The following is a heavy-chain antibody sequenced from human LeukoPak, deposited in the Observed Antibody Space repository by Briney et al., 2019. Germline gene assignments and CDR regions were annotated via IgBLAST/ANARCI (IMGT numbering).Heavy chain of an antibody. D-gene: IGHD6-13*01. V-gene: IGHV4-30-2*01. CDR3: ARASEQQSAFDI. CDR2: IYHSGST. CDR1: GGSISSGSYY. Sequence: SQTLSLTCTVSGGSISSGSYYWSWIRQPPGKGLEWIGYIYHSGSTYYNPSLKSRVTISVDRSKNQFSLKLSSVTAADTAVYYCARASEQQSAFDIWGQGTMVTVSS. J-gene: IGHJ3*02.